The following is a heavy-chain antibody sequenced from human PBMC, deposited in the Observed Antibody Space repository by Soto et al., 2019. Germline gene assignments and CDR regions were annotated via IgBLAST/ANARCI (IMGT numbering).Heavy chain of an antibody. J-gene: IGHJ4*02. CDR1: GFSLSTSGVG. CDR3: AHRPRFSGYSSGWDHFDY. CDR2: IYWDDDK. V-gene: IGHV2-5*02. D-gene: IGHD6-19*01. Sequence: QITLKESGPTLVNPTQTLTLTCTFSGFSLSTSGVGVGWIRQPPGKALEWLALIYWDDDKRSSPSLKSRLTITKDTSKNQVVLTMTNMDPVDTATYYCAHRPRFSGYSSGWDHFDYWGQGTLVTVSS.